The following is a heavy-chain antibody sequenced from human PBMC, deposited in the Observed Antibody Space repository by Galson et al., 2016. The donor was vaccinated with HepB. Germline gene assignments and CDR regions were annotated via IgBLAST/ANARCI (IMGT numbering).Heavy chain of an antibody. CDR1: GFTFSSYL. CDR3: VTEGYYGMDL. V-gene: IGHV3-74*01. J-gene: IGHJ6*02. Sequence: SLRLSCAASGFTFSSYLMHWVRQAPGKGLVWVSRIHFDGFNKTSADSVKGRFTISRDNAKNTQYLQMNSLSAENTAVYYCVTEGYYGMDLWGQGTMVTVSS. CDR2: IHFDGFNK.